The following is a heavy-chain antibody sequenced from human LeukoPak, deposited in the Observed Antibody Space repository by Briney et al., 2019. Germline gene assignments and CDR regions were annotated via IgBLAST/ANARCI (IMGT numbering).Heavy chain of an antibody. Sequence: ASVKVSCKASGYTFTSYGISWVRQAPGQGLEWMGWISAYNGNTNYAQKLQGRDTMTTDTSTSTAYMEQRSLRSDDTAVYYCARDQSRYYGSGSYSPWNYWGQGTLVTVSS. CDR2: ISAYNGNT. J-gene: IGHJ4*02. D-gene: IGHD3-10*01. CDR3: ARDQSRYYGSGSYSPWNY. CDR1: GYTFTSYG. V-gene: IGHV1-18*04.